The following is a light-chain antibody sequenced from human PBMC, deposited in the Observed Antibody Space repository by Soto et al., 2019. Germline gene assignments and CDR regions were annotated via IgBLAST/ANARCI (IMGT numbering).Light chain of an antibody. Sequence: ALQMTQSPSSLSASVGDRVTVTCRASQGIRNDLGWYQQKPGKAPKLLIYAASSLQSGVPSRFSGSGSGTDFTLTISNLQPEDFATYYCLQDYNYPWTFGQGTKVEIK. CDR2: AAS. CDR3: LQDYNYPWT. V-gene: IGKV1-6*01. CDR1: QGIRND. J-gene: IGKJ1*01.